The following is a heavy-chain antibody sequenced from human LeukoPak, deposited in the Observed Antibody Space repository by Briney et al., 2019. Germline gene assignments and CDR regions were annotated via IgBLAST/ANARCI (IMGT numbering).Heavy chain of an antibody. D-gene: IGHD6-19*01. CDR2: IKQEGSEI. V-gene: IGHV3-7*01. Sequence: GGSLRLSCAASGFTFSNDWMSWVRQAPGKGLEWVANIKQEGSEIYYVDSVKGRFTISKDNAKNSLYLQMNSLRAEDTAVYYCASLGAVAGTPYYYYMDVWGKGTTVTVSS. CDR1: GFTFSNDW. J-gene: IGHJ6*03. CDR3: ASLGAVAGTPYYYYMDV.